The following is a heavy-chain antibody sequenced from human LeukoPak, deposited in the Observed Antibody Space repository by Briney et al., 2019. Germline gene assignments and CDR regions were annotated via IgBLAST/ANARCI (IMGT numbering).Heavy chain of an antibody. CDR3: ATELLKAPPRDY. CDR1: GFTFSSYA. D-gene: IGHD1-26*01. Sequence: GGSLRLSCAASGFTFSSYAMSWVRQAPGKGLEWVSAISGSGGSTYYADSVKGRFTISRHNSKNPLYLQMNSLRAEDTAVYYCATELLKAPPRDYWGQGTLVTVSS. V-gene: IGHV3-23*01. CDR2: ISGSGGST. J-gene: IGHJ4*02.